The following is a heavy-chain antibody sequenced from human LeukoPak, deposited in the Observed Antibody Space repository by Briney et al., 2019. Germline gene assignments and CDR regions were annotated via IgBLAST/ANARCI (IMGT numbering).Heavy chain of an antibody. J-gene: IGHJ5*02. CDR3: VRGPYGSGISNWFDP. Sequence: SETLSLTCTVSGGSISNSYWTWIRQPAGRGLEWIGRIYTSGSTNYNPSLQSRVTVSVDTSKNQFSLKLTSVTPADTAVYYCVRGPYGSGISNWFDPWGQGTLVIVSS. CDR1: GGSISNSY. V-gene: IGHV4-4*07. D-gene: IGHD3-10*01. CDR2: IYTSGST.